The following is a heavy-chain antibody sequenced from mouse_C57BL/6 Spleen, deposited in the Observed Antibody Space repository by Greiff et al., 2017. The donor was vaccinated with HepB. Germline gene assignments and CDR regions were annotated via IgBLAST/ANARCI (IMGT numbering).Heavy chain of an antibody. J-gene: IGHJ1*03. Sequence: QVQLQQSGPELVKPGASVKISCKASGYAFSSSWMNWVKQRPGKGLEWIGRIYPGDGDTNYNGKFKGKATLTADKSSSTAYMQLSSLTAEDSAVYFCARRSYYGSSYWDFDVWGTGTTVTVSS. CDR1: GYAFSSSW. D-gene: IGHD1-1*01. V-gene: IGHV1-82*01. CDR3: ARRSYYGSSYWDFDV. CDR2: IYPGDGDT.